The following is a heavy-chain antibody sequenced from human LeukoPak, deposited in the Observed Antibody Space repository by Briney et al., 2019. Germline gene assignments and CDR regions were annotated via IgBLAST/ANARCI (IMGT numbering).Heavy chain of an antibody. J-gene: IGHJ4*02. D-gene: IGHD6-13*01. CDR3: ARPTSTRIAAAVGY. CDR2: ISSSSRTI. CDR1: GFTFSSYS. Sequence: GGSLRLSCAASGFTFSSYSMNWVRQAPGKGLQWVSYISSSSRTIYYADSVKGRFTISRDNAKNSLYLQMNSLRAEDTAVYYCARPTSTRIAAAVGYWGQGTLVTVSS. V-gene: IGHV3-48*04.